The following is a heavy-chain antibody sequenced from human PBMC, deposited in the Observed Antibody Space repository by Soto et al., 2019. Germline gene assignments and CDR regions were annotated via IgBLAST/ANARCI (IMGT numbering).Heavy chain of an antibody. Sequence: SETLSLTCAVYGGSFSGYYWSWIRQPPGKGLEWIGEINHSGSTNYNPSLKSRVTISVDTSKNQFSLKLSSVTAADTAVYYCAISIDYSKTFDYCGQGTLVTVSS. J-gene: IGHJ4*02. CDR3: AISIDYSKTFDY. CDR2: INHSGST. D-gene: IGHD4-4*01. CDR1: GGSFSGYY. V-gene: IGHV4-34*01.